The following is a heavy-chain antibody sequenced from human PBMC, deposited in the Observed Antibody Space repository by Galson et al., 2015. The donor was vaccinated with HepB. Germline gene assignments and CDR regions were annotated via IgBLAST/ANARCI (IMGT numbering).Heavy chain of an antibody. V-gene: IGHV4-34*01. CDR2: INHSGST. D-gene: IGHD3-9*01. J-gene: IGHJ6*02. Sequence: LSLTCAVYGGSFSGYYWSWIRQPPGKGLEWIGEINHSGSTNYNPSLKSRVTISVDTSKNQFSLKLSSVTAADTAVYYCARSLYYDILTLYRGGMDVWGQGTTVTVSS. CDR1: GGSFSGYY. CDR3: ARSLYYDILTLYRGGMDV.